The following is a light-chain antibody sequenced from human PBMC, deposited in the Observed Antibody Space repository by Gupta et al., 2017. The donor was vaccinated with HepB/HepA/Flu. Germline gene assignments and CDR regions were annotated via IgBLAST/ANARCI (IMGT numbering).Light chain of an antibody. CDR3: AAWDDSLSGNYV. V-gene: IGLV1-47*01. J-gene: IGLJ1*01. CDR1: SSNIGSNY. CDR2: RNN. Sequence: QSVLTQPPSASGTPGQRVTISCSGSSSNIGSNYVYWYQQLPGTAPKLLIYRNNQRPSGVPDRSSGSKSGTSASLAISGLRSEDEADYYCAAWDDSLSGNYVFGTGTKVTVL.